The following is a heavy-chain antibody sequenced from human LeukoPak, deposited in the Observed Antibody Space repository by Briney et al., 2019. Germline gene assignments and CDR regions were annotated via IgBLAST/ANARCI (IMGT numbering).Heavy chain of an antibody. D-gene: IGHD5-18*01. CDR1: GFTFSSYA. V-gene: IGHV3-23*01. CDR3: ARDHGYSYGYAFDY. CDR2: ISGSGGST. J-gene: IGHJ4*02. Sequence: GGSLRLSCAASGFTFSSYAMSWVRQAPGKGLEWVSAISGSGGSTYYADSVKGRFTISRDNSKNTLYLQMNSLRAEDTAVYYCARDHGYSYGYAFDYWGQGTLVTVSS.